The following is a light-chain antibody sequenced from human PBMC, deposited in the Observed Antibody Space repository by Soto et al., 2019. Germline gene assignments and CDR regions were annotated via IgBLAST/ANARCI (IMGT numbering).Light chain of an antibody. CDR1: SSNIGAGFD. CDR2: GNN. CDR3: QSYDSSLSGYV. J-gene: IGLJ1*01. V-gene: IGLV1-40*01. Sequence: QSVLTPPPSVSGAPGQRVTISCTGSSSNIGAGFDVHWYQQFPGTAPKLLSYGNNNRPSGVPHRFSASKSGTSASLAITGLQAEDEADYHCQSYDSSLSGYVFGPGTKLTVL.